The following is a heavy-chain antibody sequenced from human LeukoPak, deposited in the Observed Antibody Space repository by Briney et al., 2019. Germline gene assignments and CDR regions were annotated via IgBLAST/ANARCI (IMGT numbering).Heavy chain of an antibody. J-gene: IGHJ4*02. V-gene: IGHV3-30*02. CDR2: IRYDGSYK. D-gene: IGHD3-10*01. Sequence: PGGSLRLSCAASGFTFSSYGIHWVRQAPGKGLEWVAFIRYDGSYKYCADSVKGRFIVSRDNSKNTLYLQMNSLRAEDTAVYYCAKDFGIYYDSGTLIDFWGQGTLVTVSS. CDR1: GFTFSSYG. CDR3: AKDFGIYYDSGTLIDF.